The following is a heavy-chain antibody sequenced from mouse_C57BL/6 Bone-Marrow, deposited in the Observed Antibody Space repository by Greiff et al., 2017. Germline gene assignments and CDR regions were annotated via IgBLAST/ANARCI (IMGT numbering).Heavy chain of an antibody. CDR2: INPGSGGT. J-gene: IGHJ3*01. V-gene: IGHV1-54*01. D-gene: IGHD1-1*02. CDR3: ARLVGAY. CDR1: GYAFTNYL. Sequence: VMLVESGAELVRPGTSVKVSCKASGYAFTNYLIEWVKQRPGQGLEWIGVINPGSGGTNYNEKFKGKATLTADKSSSTAYIQLSSLTSEDSAVYVCARLVGAYWGQGTLVTVSA.